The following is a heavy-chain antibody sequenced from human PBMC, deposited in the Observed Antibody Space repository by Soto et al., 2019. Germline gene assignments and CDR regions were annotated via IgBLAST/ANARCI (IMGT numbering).Heavy chain of an antibody. V-gene: IGHV4-31*03. Sequence: SETLSLTCTVSGGSIANGGYYWSWIRQHPGKGLEWIGYIYYSGSTYYNPSLKSRVIISLDTSENQFSLRLSSVTAADTAVYYCAGDPLFYDSGGYYDGRPYGMDVWGQGTTVTVSS. CDR1: GGSIANGGYY. CDR2: IYYSGST. J-gene: IGHJ6*02. CDR3: AGDPLFYDSGGYYDGRPYGMDV. D-gene: IGHD3-22*01.